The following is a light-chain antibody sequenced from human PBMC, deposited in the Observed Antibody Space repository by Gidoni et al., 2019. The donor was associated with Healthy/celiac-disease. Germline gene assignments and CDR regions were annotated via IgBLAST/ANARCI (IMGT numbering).Light chain of an antibody. V-gene: IGLV1-40*01. CDR1: SSNIGAGKD. J-gene: IGLJ2*01. Sequence: QPAPTQPPPGHGAPGQRVTIACTGSSSNIGAGKDVHWSHQLPGTAPKLLIYGKSNRPSGVPDRFSGSKSGTSAALAITGLQAEDEADYYCQSYDSSLGGLVFGGGTKLTVL. CDR2: GKS. CDR3: QSYDSSLGGLV.